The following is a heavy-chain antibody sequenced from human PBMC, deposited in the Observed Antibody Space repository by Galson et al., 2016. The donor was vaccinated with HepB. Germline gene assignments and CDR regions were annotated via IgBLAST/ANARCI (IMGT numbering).Heavy chain of an antibody. CDR2: IYWDDDK. CDR1: GFSLSTSGVS. V-gene: IGHV2-5*02. D-gene: IGHD6-25*01. J-gene: IGHJ4*02. CDR3: AHFSLQYGSGYYFDY. Sequence: PALVTPTQTLTLTCTFSGFSLSTSGVSVGWIRQPPGKALEWLALIYWDDDKRYSPSLKSRLTITKDTSKNQVVLTMPNMDPVDTATYYWAHFSLQYGSGYYFDYWGQGALVADSS.